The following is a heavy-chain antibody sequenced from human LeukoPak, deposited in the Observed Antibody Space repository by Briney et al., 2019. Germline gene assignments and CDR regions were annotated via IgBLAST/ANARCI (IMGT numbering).Heavy chain of an antibody. CDR1: GYSIKSDYF. CDR2: IHHGGTT. Sequence: PSETLSLTCSVSGYSIKSDYFWAWIRQPPGKGPEWIGSIHHGGTTYYNPSLKSRVTISVDTSKNQFSLKLSSVTAADTAMYYCARHVSYYYGSGSYLDYWGQGTLVTVSS. CDR3: ARHVSYYYGSGSYLDY. V-gene: IGHV4-38-2*02. J-gene: IGHJ4*02. D-gene: IGHD3-10*01.